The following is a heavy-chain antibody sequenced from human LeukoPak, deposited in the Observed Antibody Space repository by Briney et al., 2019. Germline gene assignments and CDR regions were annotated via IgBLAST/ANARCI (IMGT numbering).Heavy chain of an antibody. Sequence: SETLSLTCIVSGGSISSFYWSWIRQPPGKGLEWIGYMYYSGSTNYNPSLKSRFTISVDTSKNLFSLKLSSVTAADTAVYYCARGVRRGYSQDYYYYYMDVWGKGTTVTVSS. V-gene: IGHV4-59*01. J-gene: IGHJ6*03. CDR1: GGSISSFY. CDR3: ARGVRRGYSQDYYYYYMDV. D-gene: IGHD5-18*01. CDR2: MYYSGST.